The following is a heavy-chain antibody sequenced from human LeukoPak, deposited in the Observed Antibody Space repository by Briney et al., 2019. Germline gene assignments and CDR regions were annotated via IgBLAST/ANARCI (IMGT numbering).Heavy chain of an antibody. V-gene: IGHV3-7*01. D-gene: IGHD3-3*01. CDR2: IKQDGSEK. J-gene: IGHJ4*02. Sequence: GGSLRLSCAASGFTFRTYWMNWVRQAPGKGLEWVANIKQDGSEKYYVDSVKGRFSISRDNAKNSVYLQMNSLRAEDTAVYYCARGWSGLRFLEWLLYPFDYWGQGTLVTVSS. CDR3: ARGWSGLRFLEWLLYPFDY. CDR1: GFTFRTYW.